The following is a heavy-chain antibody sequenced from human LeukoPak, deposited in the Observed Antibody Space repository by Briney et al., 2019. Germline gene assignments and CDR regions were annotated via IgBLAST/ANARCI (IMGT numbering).Heavy chain of an antibody. J-gene: IGHJ4*02. CDR1: GGSLSGYY. D-gene: IGHD2-21*02. CDR3: ARLLGVTPYYFDY. Sequence: SETLSLTCAVYGGSLSGYYWSWIRQSPGKGLEWIGEINDSGSTNYNPSLKSRVTISVDTSKNQFSLKLSSVIAADTAVYYCARLLGVTPYYFDYWGQGTLVTVSS. CDR2: INDSGST. V-gene: IGHV4-34*01.